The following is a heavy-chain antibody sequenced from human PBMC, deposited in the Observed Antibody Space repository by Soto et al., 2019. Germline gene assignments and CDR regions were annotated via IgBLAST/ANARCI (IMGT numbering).Heavy chain of an antibody. J-gene: IGHJ4*02. V-gene: IGHV4-59*12. CDR1: GGSISSYY. CDR2: IYYGGST. Sequence: SETLSLTCTVSGGSISSYYWCWIRQPPEKGLEWIGYIYYGGSTYYNPSLKSRVTISVDTSKNQFSLKLSSVTAADTAVYYCARDLGPSSSELGYYFDYWGQGTLVTVSS. D-gene: IGHD3-22*01. CDR3: ARDLGPSSSELGYYFDY.